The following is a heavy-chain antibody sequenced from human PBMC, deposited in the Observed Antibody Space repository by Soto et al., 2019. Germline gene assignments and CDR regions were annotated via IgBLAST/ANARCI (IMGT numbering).Heavy chain of an antibody. CDR1: GGTFSSDA. D-gene: IGHD6-6*01. Sequence: ASVKVSCKASGGTFSSDALSWVRQAPGQGLEWMGGIIPIFGTANYAQKFQGRVTITADKSTSTAYMELSSLRSEDTAMYYCARDPRVGIAGRLNYYYYGMDVWGQGTTVTVSS. J-gene: IGHJ6*02. CDR2: IIPIFGTA. CDR3: ARDPRVGIAGRLNYYYYGMDV. V-gene: IGHV1-69*06.